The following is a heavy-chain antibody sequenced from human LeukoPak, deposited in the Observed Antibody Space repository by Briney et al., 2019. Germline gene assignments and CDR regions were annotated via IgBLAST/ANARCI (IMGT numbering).Heavy chain of an antibody. J-gene: IGHJ4*02. CDR2: ISNSSSYI. D-gene: IGHD2-15*01. CDR3: AKGASTPDLRWVYYFDY. V-gene: IGHV3-21*01. Sequence: GGSLRLSCAASGFTFSSYSMNWVRQAPGKGLEWVSSISNSSSYIYYADSVKGRFTISRDNAKNSLYLQMNSLRAEDTAVYYCAKGASTPDLRWVYYFDYWGQGTLVTVSS. CDR1: GFTFSSYS.